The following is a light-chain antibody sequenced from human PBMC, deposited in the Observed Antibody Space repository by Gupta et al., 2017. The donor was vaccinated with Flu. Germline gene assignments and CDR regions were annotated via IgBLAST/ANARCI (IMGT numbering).Light chain of an antibody. CDR3: QQRSILPGT. V-gene: IGKV6-21*01. J-gene: IGKJ1*01. CDR2: YTS. Sequence: EIVLTQSPDFQSVTPKEKVTITCRASQNIGGSLHWYRQKADQSPELLIRYTSQSVSGVPSRFSGSGSGTXFTLSVXVLEAEDAATYCCQQRSILPGTFGXGTRVEMK. CDR1: QNIGGS.